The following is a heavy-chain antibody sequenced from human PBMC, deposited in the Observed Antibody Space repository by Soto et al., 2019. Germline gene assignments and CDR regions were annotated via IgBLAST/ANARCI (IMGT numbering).Heavy chain of an antibody. CDR1: GFTFSSYG. J-gene: IGHJ6*03. CDR3: ARGDIAVADYYYYYMDV. V-gene: IGHV3-33*01. D-gene: IGHD6-19*01. CDR2: IWYDGSNK. Sequence: GGSLRLSCAASGFTFSSYGMHWVRQAPGKGLEWVAVIWYDGSNKYYADSVKGRFTISRDNSKNTLYLQMNSLRAEDTAVYYCARGDIAVADYYYYYMDVWGKGTTVTVSS.